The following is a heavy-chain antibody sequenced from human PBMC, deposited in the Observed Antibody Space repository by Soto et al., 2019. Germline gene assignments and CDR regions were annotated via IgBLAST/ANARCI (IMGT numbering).Heavy chain of an antibody. CDR1: GGSFSGYY. J-gene: IGHJ6*03. Sequence: SETLSLTCAVYGGSFSGYYWSWIRQPPGKGLEWIGEINHSGSTNYNPSLKSRVTISVDTSKNQFSLKLSSVTAADTAVYYCARVEDYRPTLTPNYYYMDVWGKGTTVTVSS. CDR3: ARVEDYRPTLTPNYYYMDV. D-gene: IGHD4-4*01. V-gene: IGHV4-34*01. CDR2: INHSGST.